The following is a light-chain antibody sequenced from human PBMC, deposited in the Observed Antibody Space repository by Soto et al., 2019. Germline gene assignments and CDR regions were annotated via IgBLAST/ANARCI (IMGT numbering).Light chain of an antibody. CDR3: QQYNSYSGA. CDR2: KAS. Sequence: DIQMTQSPSTLSASVGDRVTITCRDSQSISSWLAWYQQKPGKAPKLLIYKASSLESGVPSRFSGNGSETEVTLTISSPQTDEFATYYCQQYNSYSGAFGEGTKVEIK. CDR1: QSISSW. J-gene: IGKJ1*01. V-gene: IGKV1-5*03.